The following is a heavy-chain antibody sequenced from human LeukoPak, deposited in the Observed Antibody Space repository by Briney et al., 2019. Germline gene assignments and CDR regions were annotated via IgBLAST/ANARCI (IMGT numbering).Heavy chain of an antibody. Sequence: SGGSLRLSCAASGFTVSSNYMSWVRQAPGKGLEWVSVIYSGGSTYYADSVKGRFTISRDNSKNTLYLQMNSLRAEDTAVYYCAKVLITIFGVVRYDAFDIWGQGTMVTVSS. CDR3: AKVLITIFGVVRYDAFDI. D-gene: IGHD3-3*01. CDR1: GFTVSSNY. V-gene: IGHV3-53*01. J-gene: IGHJ3*02. CDR2: IYSGGST.